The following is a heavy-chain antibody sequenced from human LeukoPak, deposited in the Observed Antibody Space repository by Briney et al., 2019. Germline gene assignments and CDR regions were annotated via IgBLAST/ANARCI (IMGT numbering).Heavy chain of an antibody. D-gene: IGHD5-24*01. V-gene: IGHV1-2*02. Sequence: ASVKVSCKASGYTFTGYYKHWVRQAPGQGLEWMGWINPNSGGTNYAQKFQGRVTMTRDTSISTAYMELSRLRSDDTAVYYCARTRRDGYNYRWFDPWGQGTLVTVSS. CDR3: ARTRRDGYNYRWFDP. CDR2: INPNSGGT. CDR1: GYTFTGYY. J-gene: IGHJ5*02.